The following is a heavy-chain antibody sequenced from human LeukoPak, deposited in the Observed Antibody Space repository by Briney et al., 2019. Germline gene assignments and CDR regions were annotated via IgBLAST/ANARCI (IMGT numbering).Heavy chain of an antibody. CDR3: ARGPNWSGYYYYYYGMDV. CDR1: GGSISSSSYY. Sequence: SETLSLTCTVSGGSISSSSYYWGWIRQPPGKGLEWIGEINHSGSTNYNPSLKSRVTISVDTSKNQFSLKLSSVTAADTAVYYCARGPNWSGYYYYYYGMDVWGQGTTVTVSS. V-gene: IGHV4-39*07. CDR2: INHSGST. D-gene: IGHD3-3*01. J-gene: IGHJ6*02.